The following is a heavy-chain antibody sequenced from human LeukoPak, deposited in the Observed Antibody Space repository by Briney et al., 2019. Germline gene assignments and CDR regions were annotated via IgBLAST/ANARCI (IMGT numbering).Heavy chain of an antibody. CDR1: GYTFTDYY. CDR2: VDPEDGET. J-gene: IGHJ6*02. Sequence: GASVKVSCKASGYTFTDYYMHWVQQAPGKGLEWMGRVDPEDGETIYAEKFQGRVTITADTSTDTAYMELSSLKASDTAMYYCARHKLNYYDIYGMDVWGQGTTVTVSS. V-gene: IGHV1-69-2*01. D-gene: IGHD3-22*01. CDR3: ARHKLNYYDIYGMDV.